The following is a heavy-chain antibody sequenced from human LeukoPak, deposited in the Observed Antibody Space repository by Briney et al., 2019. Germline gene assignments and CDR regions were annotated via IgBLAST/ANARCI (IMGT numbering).Heavy chain of an antibody. Sequence: KTSETLSLTCTVSXGXXSSYXWXWIRQXXXXXXEXXGRXYTSGSTNYNPSLKSRVTMSVDTSKNQFSLKLSSVTAADTAVYYCARERSSGSYYYYFDYWGQGTLVTVSS. CDR3: ARERSSGSYYYYFDY. J-gene: IGHJ4*02. CDR1: XGXXSSYX. CDR2: XYTSGST. V-gene: IGHV4-4*07. D-gene: IGHD1-26*01.